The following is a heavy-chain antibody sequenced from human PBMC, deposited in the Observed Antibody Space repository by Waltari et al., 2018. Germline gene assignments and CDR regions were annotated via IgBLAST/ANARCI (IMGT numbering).Heavy chain of an antibody. CDR3: ATYIGASIGTAAFDV. V-gene: IGHV4-39*01. Sequence: QLQLQESGPGLVKPSETLSLSCSVSGGSITSNRHYWGWIRQPPGQGLEWIGTISYKGATYSSPSLRGRVTVSRDTSMNQLSLKLGSVTAADTAVYYCATYIGASIGTAAFDVWGQGTMVTVSS. CDR2: ISYKGAT. J-gene: IGHJ3*01. CDR1: GGSITSNRHY. D-gene: IGHD5-12*01.